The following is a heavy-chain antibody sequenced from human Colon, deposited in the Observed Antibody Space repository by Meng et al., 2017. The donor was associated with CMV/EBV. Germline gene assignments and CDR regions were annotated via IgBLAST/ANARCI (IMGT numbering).Heavy chain of an antibody. V-gene: IGHV3-21*01. CDR2: ITKGSSYT. CDR3: ARRGTYRNGYYFFDY. D-gene: IGHD3-3*01. J-gene: IGHJ4*02. Sequence: GGSLRLSCTASGFSFSTSTMDWVRQAPGKGLEWVASITKGSSYTYYADSLKGRFTISRDNAKNSLYLQMNSLRVDDTAVYYCARRGTYRNGYYFFDYWGQGTLVTVSP. CDR1: GFSFSTST.